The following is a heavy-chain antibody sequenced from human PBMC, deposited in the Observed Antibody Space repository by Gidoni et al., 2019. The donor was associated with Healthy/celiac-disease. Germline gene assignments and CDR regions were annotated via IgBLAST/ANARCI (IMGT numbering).Heavy chain of an antibody. CDR1: GYTFTSYG. CDR3: ARENHPGLRYFDWIDAFDI. Sequence: QVQLVQSGAEVKKPGASVKVCCKASGYTFTSYGISWVRQAPGQGLEWMGWISAYNGNTNYAQKLQGRVTMTTDTSTSTAYMELRSLRSDDTAVYYCARENHPGLRYFDWIDAFDIWGQGTMVTVSS. CDR2: ISAYNGNT. J-gene: IGHJ3*02. D-gene: IGHD3-9*01. V-gene: IGHV1-18*01.